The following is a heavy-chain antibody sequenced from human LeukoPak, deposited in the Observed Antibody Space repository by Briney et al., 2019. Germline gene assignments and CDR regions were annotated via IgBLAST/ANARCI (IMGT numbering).Heavy chain of an antibody. Sequence: GGSLRLSCTASGFTFGDYAMSWVRQAPGKGLEWVGFIRSKAYGGTTEYAASVKGRFTISRDDSKSIAYLQMNSLKTEDLAVYYCTRDGTYYYDSSGYYLPFFDYWGQGTLVTVSS. D-gene: IGHD3-22*01. CDR1: GFTFGDYA. CDR3: TRDGTYYYDSSGYYLPFFDY. V-gene: IGHV3-49*04. CDR2: IRSKAYGGTT. J-gene: IGHJ4*02.